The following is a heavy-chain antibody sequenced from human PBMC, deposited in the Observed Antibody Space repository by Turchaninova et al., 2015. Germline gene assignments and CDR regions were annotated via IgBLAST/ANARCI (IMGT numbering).Heavy chain of an antibody. CDR3: ATRGATGTDFES. CDR2: MSISWAYL. Sequence: QVQLVESGGVLVNPGGSLSLSCAASGFTFSDYYMSWIRQAPGKGPAWLSYMSISWAYLHLACLTKERIKNTTKSLDQQMTSWRDDDTAIYYGATRGATGTDFESWGQGTLVTVSS. CDR1: GFTFSDYY. V-gene: IGHV3-11*06. D-gene: IGHD1-7*01. J-gene: IGHJ4*02.